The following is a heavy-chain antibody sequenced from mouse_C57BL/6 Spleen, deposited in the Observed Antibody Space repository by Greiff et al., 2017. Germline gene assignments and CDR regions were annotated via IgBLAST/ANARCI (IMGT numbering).Heavy chain of an antibody. J-gene: IGHJ2*01. CDR1: GYTFTSYW. CDR2: IYPSNGGT. CDR3: AREGLRAVYFDY. V-gene: IGHV1-53*01. Sequence: QVQLQQPGTELVKPGASVKLSCKASGYTFTSYWMHWVKQRPGQGLEWIGNIYPSNGGTNYNEKFKGKATLTVDKSSSTAYMQLRSLTSEDSAVYYCAREGLRAVYFDYWGQGTTLTVSS. D-gene: IGHD3-2*02.